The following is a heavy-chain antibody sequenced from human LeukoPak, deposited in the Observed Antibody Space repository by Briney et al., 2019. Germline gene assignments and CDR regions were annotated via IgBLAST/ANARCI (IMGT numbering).Heavy chain of an antibody. CDR1: GFTFSSYA. V-gene: IGHV3-23*01. J-gene: IGHJ4*02. D-gene: IGHD2-2*01. CDR2: ISGSGGST. CDR3: AKGGQGVVPAAIAY. Sequence: GGYLRLSCAASGFTFSSYAMSWVRQAPGKGLEWVSAISGSGGSTYYADSVKGRFTISRDNSKNTLYLQMNSLRAEDTAVYYCAKGGQGVVPAAIAYWGQGTLVTVSS.